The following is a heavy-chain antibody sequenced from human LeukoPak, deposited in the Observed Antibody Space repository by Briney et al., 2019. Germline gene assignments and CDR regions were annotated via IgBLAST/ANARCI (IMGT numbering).Heavy chain of an antibody. CDR2: IKQDGSEK. V-gene: IGHV3-7*01. CDR3: AREAGDSSGWYNWFDP. D-gene: IGHD6-19*01. Sequence: PGGSLRLSCAASGFTFSSYWVSWVRQAPGKGREWMANIKQDGSEKNYVDSVKGRFTISRDNAKNSLYLQMNSLRAEDTAVYYCAREAGDSSGWYNWFDPWSQGTLVTVSS. CDR1: GFTFSSYW. J-gene: IGHJ5*02.